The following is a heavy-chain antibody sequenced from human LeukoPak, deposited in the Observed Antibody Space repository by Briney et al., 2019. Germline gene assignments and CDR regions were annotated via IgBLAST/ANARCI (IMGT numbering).Heavy chain of an antibody. CDR2: INPIFGTA. CDR1: GGTFSSYA. Sequence: SVKVSCKASGGTFSSYAISWVRQAPGQGLEWMGGINPIFGTANYAQKFQGRVTITTDESTSTAYMELNSLRSEDTAVYYCASGSYFYSGLLFDYWGQGTLVTVSS. J-gene: IGHJ4*02. D-gene: IGHD1-26*01. V-gene: IGHV1-69*05. CDR3: ASGSYFYSGLLFDY.